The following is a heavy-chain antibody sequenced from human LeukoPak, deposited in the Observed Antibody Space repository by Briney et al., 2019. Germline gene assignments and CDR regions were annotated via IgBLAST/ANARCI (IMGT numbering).Heavy chain of an antibody. CDR1: GLSFSSFA. CDR2: IRGNGET. J-gene: IGHJ4*02. CDR3: AKESRGYCSSTSCPKPIDY. D-gene: IGHD2-2*01. V-gene: IGHV3-23*01. Sequence: GGSLRLSCAASGLSFSSFAMSWVRQGPARGLEWVSSIRGNGETFYADSVKGRFTLSSDSSRNTVYFQLNNLRVEDTAIYYCAKESRGYCSSTSCPKPIDYWGQGTLVTVSS.